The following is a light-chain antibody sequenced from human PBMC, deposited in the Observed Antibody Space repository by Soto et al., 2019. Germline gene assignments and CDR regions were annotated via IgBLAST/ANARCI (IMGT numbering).Light chain of an antibody. Sequence: EIVMTQSPATLSVSPGERATLSCRASQSVSSNLAWYQQKPGQAPRLLIYDASSRATGIPARFSGSGSGTEFTLTISSLQSEDFAMYYCQQSNNWPRTFGQGTKVEIK. J-gene: IGKJ1*01. CDR3: QQSNNWPRT. V-gene: IGKV3-15*01. CDR1: QSVSSN. CDR2: DAS.